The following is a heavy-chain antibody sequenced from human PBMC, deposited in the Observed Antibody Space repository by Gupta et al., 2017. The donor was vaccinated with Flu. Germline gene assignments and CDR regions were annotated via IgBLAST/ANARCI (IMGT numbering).Heavy chain of an antibody. CDR2: INHSGST. V-gene: IGHV4-34*01. CDR3: AREGSGGSYYFDY. CDR1: GGSFSGYY. Sequence: QVQLQQWGAGLLKPSETLSLTCAVYGGSFSGYYWSWIRQPPGKGLECIGEINHSGSTNYNPSLKSRVTISVDTSKNQFSLKLSSVTAADTAVYYCAREGSGGSYYFDYWGQGTLVTVSS. J-gene: IGHJ4*02. D-gene: IGHD1-26*01.